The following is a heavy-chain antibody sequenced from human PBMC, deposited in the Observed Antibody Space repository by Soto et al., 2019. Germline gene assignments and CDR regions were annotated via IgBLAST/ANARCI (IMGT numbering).Heavy chain of an antibody. CDR2: IKQDGSEK. CDR3: ARDRPGCSGGSCYSELYYFDY. CDR1: GFTFSSYW. V-gene: IGHV3-7*03. J-gene: IGHJ4*02. Sequence: PGGSLRLSCAASGFTFSSYWMSWVRQAPGKGLEWVANIKQDGSEKYYVDSVKGRFTISRDNAKNSLYLQMNSLRAEDTAVYYCARDRPGCSGGSCYSELYYFDYWGQGTLVTVPS. D-gene: IGHD2-15*01.